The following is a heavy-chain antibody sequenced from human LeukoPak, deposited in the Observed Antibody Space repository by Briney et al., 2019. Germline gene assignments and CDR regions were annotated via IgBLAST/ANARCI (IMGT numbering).Heavy chain of an antibody. J-gene: IGHJ3*02. D-gene: IGHD3-10*01. CDR3: AREDTIDYGSGSYLHAFDI. CDR2: ISSSSSYI. Sequence: PGGSLRLSCAASGFTFSSHAMSWVRQAPGKGLEWVSSISSSSSYIYYADSVKGRFTVSRDNAKNSLYLQMNSLRAEDTAVYYCAREDTIDYGSGSYLHAFDIWGQGTMVTVSS. CDR1: GFTFSSHA. V-gene: IGHV3-21*01.